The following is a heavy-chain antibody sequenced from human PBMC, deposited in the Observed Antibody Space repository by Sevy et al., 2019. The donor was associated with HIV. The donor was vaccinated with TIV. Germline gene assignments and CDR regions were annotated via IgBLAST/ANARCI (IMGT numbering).Heavy chain of an antibody. D-gene: IGHD5-12*01. V-gene: IGHV1-18*01. Sequence: APVKVSCKASGYTFASYGITWVRQAPGQGLEWMGWISNFNSNKKSAQKFQDRLTLTTDTSTSTAFMELTSLRTDDTAVYYCARGISGVATTGVWFDPWGQGTLVTVSS. CDR2: ISNFNSNK. CDR1: GYTFASYG. J-gene: IGHJ5*02. CDR3: ARGISGVATTGVWFDP.